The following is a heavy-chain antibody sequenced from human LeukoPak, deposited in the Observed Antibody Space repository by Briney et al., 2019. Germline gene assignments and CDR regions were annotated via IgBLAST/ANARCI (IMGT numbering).Heavy chain of an antibody. CDR2: ISSSGST. V-gene: IGHV4-59*08. CDR3: ARHAGGSGWLSADPYFDY. D-gene: IGHD6-19*01. Sequence: LSLTPTISVRPIRSYSWSRIPPPPGTGLEWFGSISSSGSTNYTPSLKSRVTISVDTSKNQFSLKLSSVTAADTAVYYCARHAGGSGWLSADPYFDYWGQGTLVTVSS. CDR1: VRPIRSYS. J-gene: IGHJ4*02.